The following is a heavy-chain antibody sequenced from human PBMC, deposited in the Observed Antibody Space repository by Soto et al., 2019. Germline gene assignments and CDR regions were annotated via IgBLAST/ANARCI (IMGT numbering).Heavy chain of an antibody. J-gene: IGHJ6*03. CDR3: ARVVPRVVTTLGYYYYMDV. Sequence: SETLSLTCTVSGGSISSYYWSWIRQPPGKGLEWIGYIYYSGSTNYNPSLKSRVTTSVDTSKNQFSLKLSSVTAADTAVYYCARVVPRVVTTLGYYYYMDVWGKGTTVTVSS. CDR2: IYYSGST. D-gene: IGHD2-21*02. CDR1: GGSISSYY. V-gene: IGHV4-59*01.